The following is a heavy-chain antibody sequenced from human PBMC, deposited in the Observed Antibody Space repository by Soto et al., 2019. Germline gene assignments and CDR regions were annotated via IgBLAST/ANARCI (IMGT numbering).Heavy chain of an antibody. CDR3: ANTRSGSYYNIDY. D-gene: IGHD3-10*01. CDR1: EFTCSSYG. Sequence: RWSLRLSCAASEFTCSSYGLHWRRQAPGKGLEWVAVISYDGSNKYYADSVKGRFTISRDNSKNTLYLQMNSLRAEDTAVYYCANTRSGSYYNIDYWGQGTLVTVSS. V-gene: IGHV3-30*18. J-gene: IGHJ4*02. CDR2: ISYDGSNK.